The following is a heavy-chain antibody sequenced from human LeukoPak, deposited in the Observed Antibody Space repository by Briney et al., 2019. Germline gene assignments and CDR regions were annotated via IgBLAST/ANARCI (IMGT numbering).Heavy chain of an antibody. V-gene: IGHV3-30*03. Sequence: GGSLRLSCAASGFTFSSYGMHWVRQAPGKGLEWVAVISYDGSNKYYADSVKGRFTISRDNAKNSLYLQMNSLRAEDTAVYYCARDYYDFWSGPYWSGDVWGQGTTVTVSS. CDR1: GFTFSSYG. CDR2: ISYDGSNK. CDR3: ARDYYDFWSGPYWSGDV. J-gene: IGHJ6*02. D-gene: IGHD3-3*01.